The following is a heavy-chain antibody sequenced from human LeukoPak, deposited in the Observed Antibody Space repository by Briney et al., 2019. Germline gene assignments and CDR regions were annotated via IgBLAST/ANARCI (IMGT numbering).Heavy chain of an antibody. CDR3: ARGGLLDFWSGSLDY. D-gene: IGHD3-3*01. J-gene: IGHJ4*02. Sequence: SETLSLTCTVSGGSISTGEYYWSWIRQPPGKGLEWIGYIYYSGSTYYNPSLKSRVTISVDTSKNQFSLKLSSVTAADTAVYYCARGGLLDFWSGSLDYWGQGTLVTVSS. V-gene: IGHV4-30-4*08. CDR1: GGSISTGEYY. CDR2: IYYSGST.